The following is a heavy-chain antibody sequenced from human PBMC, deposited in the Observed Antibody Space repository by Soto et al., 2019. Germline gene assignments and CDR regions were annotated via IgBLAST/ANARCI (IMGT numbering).Heavy chain of an antibody. CDR3: AKSRDAYNFYFYYGMDV. V-gene: IGHV3-30*18. Sequence: LRLSCAASGFTFSNYGMHWVRQTPGKGLEWVALILYDGSNKYYADSVKGRFTIARDNSKNTLYLQVGSLRAEDTAVYYCAKSRDAYNFYFYYGMDVWGQGTSVTVSS. CDR2: ILYDGSNK. CDR1: GFTFSNYG. D-gene: IGHD1-1*01. J-gene: IGHJ6*02.